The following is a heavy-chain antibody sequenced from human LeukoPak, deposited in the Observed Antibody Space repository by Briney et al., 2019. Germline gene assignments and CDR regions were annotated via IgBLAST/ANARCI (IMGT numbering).Heavy chain of an antibody. CDR1: GFTFSSYS. V-gene: IGHV3-48*04. D-gene: IGHD1-26*01. Sequence: AGGSLRLSCAASGFTFSSYSMNWVRQAPGKGLELVSFISSSSSTIYYADSVKGRFTISRDNAKNSLYLQMNSLRAEDTAVYYCARDRGGSYSAIDYWGQGTLVTVSS. CDR3: ARDRGGSYSAIDY. CDR2: ISSSSSTI. J-gene: IGHJ4*02.